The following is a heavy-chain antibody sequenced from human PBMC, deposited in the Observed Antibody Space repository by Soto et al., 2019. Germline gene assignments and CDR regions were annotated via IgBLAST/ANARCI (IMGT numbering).Heavy chain of an antibody. Sequence: QVQLVESGGGVVQPGGSLRLTCAASGFTFNTHAMHWVRQATGEGLEWVAVTSYDGGNKYYADSVKGRFTISRDNSKNTLYLQMNSLRGEDTAVYYCATYGSGYPCWGQGSLVTVSS. D-gene: IGHD6-19*01. CDR1: GFTFNTHA. CDR3: ATYGSGYPC. CDR2: TSYDGGNK. V-gene: IGHV3-30-3*01. J-gene: IGHJ4*02.